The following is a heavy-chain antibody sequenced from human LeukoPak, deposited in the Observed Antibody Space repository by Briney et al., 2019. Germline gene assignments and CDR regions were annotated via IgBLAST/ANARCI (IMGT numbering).Heavy chain of an antibody. V-gene: IGHV1-8*01. D-gene: IGHD6-13*01. CDR2: MNPNSGNT. CDR3: ARAYSSSWHNWFDP. Sequence: ASVKVSCKASGYTFTSYDINWVRQATGQGLEWMGWMNPNSGNTGYAQKFQGRVTMTRNTSISTAYMELSSLRSEDTAVYYCARAYSSSWHNWFDPWGQGTLVTVSS. CDR1: GYTFTSYD. J-gene: IGHJ5*02.